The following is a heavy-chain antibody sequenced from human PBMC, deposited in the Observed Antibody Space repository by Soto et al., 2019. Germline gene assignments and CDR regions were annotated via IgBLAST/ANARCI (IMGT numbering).Heavy chain of an antibody. D-gene: IGHD6-19*01. CDR2: IIPIFGTA. J-gene: IGHJ3*02. CDR1: GGTFSSYA. V-gene: IGHV1-69*13. Sequence: SVKVSCNASGGTFSSYAISWVRQAPGQGLEWMGGIIPIFGTANYAQKFQGRVTITADESTSTAYMELSSLRSEDTAVYYCASDQRLPGGAFDIWGQGTMVTVSS. CDR3: ASDQRLPGGAFDI.